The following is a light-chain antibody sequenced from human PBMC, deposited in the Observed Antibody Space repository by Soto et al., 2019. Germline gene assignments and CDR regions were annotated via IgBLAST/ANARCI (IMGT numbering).Light chain of an antibody. CDR2: DTS. CDR3: LLSYSGAREV. V-gene: IGLV7-46*01. CDR1: TGAVTSGHY. Sequence: QAVVTQEPSRTVYPGGTVTLTCGSSTGAVTSGHYPYWFQQKPGQAPRTLIYDTSNKHSWTPARFSGSLLGGKAALTLSGAQPEDEAEYYCLLSYSGAREVFGGGTKLTVL. J-gene: IGLJ2*01.